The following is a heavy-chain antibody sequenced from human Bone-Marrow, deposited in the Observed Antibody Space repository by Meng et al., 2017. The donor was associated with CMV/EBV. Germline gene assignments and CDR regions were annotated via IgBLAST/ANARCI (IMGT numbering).Heavy chain of an antibody. J-gene: IGHJ4*02. CDR2: IRYDGSNK. CDR3: AKYSYGFGDLDY. CDR1: GFTFSSYG. V-gene: IGHV3-30*02. D-gene: IGHD5-18*01. Sequence: QVWLVGFGGGGVQPGGSLRLSCAASGFTFSSYGMHWVRQAPGKGLEWVAFIRYDGSNKYYADSVKGRFTISRDNSKNTLYLQMNSLRAEDTAVYYCAKYSYGFGDLDYWGQGTLVTVSS.